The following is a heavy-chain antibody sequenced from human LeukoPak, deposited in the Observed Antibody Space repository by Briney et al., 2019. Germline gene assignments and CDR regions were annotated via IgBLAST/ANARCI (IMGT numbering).Heavy chain of an antibody. J-gene: IGHJ4*02. CDR2: ISGSGGST. Sequence: GGSLRLSCAASGFTFSSYAMSWVRQAPGKGLEWVSAISGSGGSTYYADSVKGRFTISRDNSKNTLYLQMNSLRAKDTAVYYCAKYKLMTTVTTPDYWGQGTLVTVSS. D-gene: IGHD4-17*01. CDR1: GFTFSSYA. CDR3: AKYKLMTTVTTPDY. V-gene: IGHV3-23*01.